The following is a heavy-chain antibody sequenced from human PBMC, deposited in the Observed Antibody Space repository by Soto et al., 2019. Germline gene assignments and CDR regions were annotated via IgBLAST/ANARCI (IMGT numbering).Heavy chain of an antibody. J-gene: IGHJ4*02. CDR3: ARGGTPIDY. CDR2: ISAYNGNT. Sequence: QVQLVQSGAEVKKPGASVKVSCKTSGYTFTNFGLSWVRQAPGQGLEWMGWISAYNGNTNYAQNVQSRVTMTTDTSASTAYLELGSLRSDDTAVYYSARGGTPIDYWGQGTLVTVSS. D-gene: IGHD3-16*01. V-gene: IGHV1-18*01. CDR1: GYTFTNFG.